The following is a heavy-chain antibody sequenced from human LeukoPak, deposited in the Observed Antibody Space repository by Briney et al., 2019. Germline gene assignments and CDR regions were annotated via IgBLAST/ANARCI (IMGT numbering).Heavy chain of an antibody. D-gene: IGHD5-18*01. CDR1: GFTFSSYG. CDR3: TTGAWIQLWLADY. J-gene: IGHJ4*02. Sequence: GGSLRLSCAASGFTFSSYGMHWVRQAPGKGLEWVAVISYDGSNKYYADSVKGRFTISRDNSKSTLYLQMNSLKAEVTAVYYCTTGAWIQLWLADYWGRGTLVTVSS. V-gene: IGHV3-30*03. CDR2: ISYDGSNK.